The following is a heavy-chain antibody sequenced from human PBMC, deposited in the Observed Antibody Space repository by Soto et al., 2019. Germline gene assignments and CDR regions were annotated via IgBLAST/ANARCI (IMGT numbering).Heavy chain of an antibody. D-gene: IGHD1-20*01. Sequence: EVQLLESGGGFIQPGGSLRLSCAASGFTFTTSVMSWVRQAPGKGLEWVSSISGSGANTYYADSVKGRFTISRDNSENTVYLQMNSLRAEDTAVYYCAKILSGTTGVFDYWGRGTLVTVSS. CDR1: GFTFTTSV. CDR3: AKILSGTTGVFDY. J-gene: IGHJ4*02. CDR2: ISGSGANT. V-gene: IGHV3-23*01.